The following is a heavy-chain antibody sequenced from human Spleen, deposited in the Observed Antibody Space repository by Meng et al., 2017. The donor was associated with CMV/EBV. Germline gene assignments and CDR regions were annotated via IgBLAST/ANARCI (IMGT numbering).Heavy chain of an antibody. CDR3: ARGQSNYDSWSGYYTPNWFDP. V-gene: IGHV4-31*02. Sequence: GGYYWSWIRQHPGKGLEWIGYIYYSGSTYYNPSLKSRVTISVDTSKNQFSLKLSSVTAADTAVYYCARGQSNYDSWSGYYTPNWFDPWGQGTLVTVSS. CDR2: IYYSGST. CDR1: GGYY. D-gene: IGHD3-3*01. J-gene: IGHJ5*02.